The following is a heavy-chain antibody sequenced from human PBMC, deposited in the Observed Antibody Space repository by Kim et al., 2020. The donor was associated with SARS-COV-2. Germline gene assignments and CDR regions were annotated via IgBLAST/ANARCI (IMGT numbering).Heavy chain of an antibody. V-gene: IGHV1-3*01. CDR1: GYTFTSYA. D-gene: IGHD3-10*01. CDR2: INAGNGNT. CDR3: ARDHPPYYGSENWFDP. Sequence: ASVKVSCKASGYTFTSYAMHWVRQAPGQRLEWMGWINAGNGNTKYSQKFQGRVTITRDTSASTAYMELSSLRSEDTAVYYCARDHPPYYGSENWFDPWGQGTLVTVSS. J-gene: IGHJ5*02.